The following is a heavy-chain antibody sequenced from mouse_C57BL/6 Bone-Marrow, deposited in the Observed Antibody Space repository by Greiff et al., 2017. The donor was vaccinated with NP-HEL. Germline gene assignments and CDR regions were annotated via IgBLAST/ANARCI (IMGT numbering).Heavy chain of an antibody. V-gene: IGHV5-9-1*02. J-gene: IGHJ2*01. CDR3: TREDYGYYFDD. CDR2: ISSGGDYI. D-gene: IGHD1-1*01. CDR1: GFTFSSYA. Sequence: EVQVVESGEGLVKPGGSLKLSCAASGFTFSSYAMSWVRQTPEKRLEWVAYISSGGDYIYYADTVKCRFTISRDNSRNTLYLQMSSLKSEDTAMYYCTREDYGYYFDDWGQGTTLTVSS.